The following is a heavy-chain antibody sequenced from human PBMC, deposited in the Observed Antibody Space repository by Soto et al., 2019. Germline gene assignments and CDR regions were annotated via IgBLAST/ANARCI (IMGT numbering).Heavy chain of an antibody. CDR2: IYTSGST. V-gene: IGHV4-4*07. Sequence: SETLSLTCTVSGGSISSYYLSWIRQPAGKGLEWIVRIYTSGSTNYNPSLKSRVTMSVYTSKNQFSLKLSSVTAADTAVYYCARYGHYPLTTGGYSALRWFDPWGQGTLVTVSS. CDR1: GGSISSYY. D-gene: IGHD5-18*01. CDR3: ARYGHYPLTTGGYSALRWFDP. J-gene: IGHJ5*02.